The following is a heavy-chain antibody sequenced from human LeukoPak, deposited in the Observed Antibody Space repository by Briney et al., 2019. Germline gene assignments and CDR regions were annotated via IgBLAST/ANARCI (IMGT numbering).Heavy chain of an antibody. D-gene: IGHD6-19*01. CDR1: GFTFSSYW. J-gene: IGHJ4*02. Sequence: PGGSLRLSCAASGFTFSSYWMSWVRQAPGKGLEWVANIKQDGSEKYYVDSVKGRFTISRDNSKNTLYLQMNSLRAEDTAIFYCAKADGSGWSQDYFDHWGQGTLVTVSS. CDR2: IKQDGSEK. CDR3: AKADGSGWSQDYFDH. V-gene: IGHV3-7*03.